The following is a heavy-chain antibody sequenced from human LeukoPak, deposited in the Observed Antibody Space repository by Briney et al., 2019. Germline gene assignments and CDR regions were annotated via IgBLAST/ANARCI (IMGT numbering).Heavy chain of an antibody. J-gene: IGHJ5*02. D-gene: IGHD2-21*02. V-gene: IGHV6-1*01. CDR1: GDSVSSNSAA. CDR3: AILPREGGDCTELCRWFDP. Sequence: SQTLSLTCAISGDSVSSNSAAWNWIRQSPSRGLEWLGRTYYRSKWYNDYAVSVKSRITINPDTSKNQFSLQLNSVTPEDTAVYYCAILPREGGDCTELCRWFDPWGQGTLVTVSS. CDR2: TYYRSKWYN.